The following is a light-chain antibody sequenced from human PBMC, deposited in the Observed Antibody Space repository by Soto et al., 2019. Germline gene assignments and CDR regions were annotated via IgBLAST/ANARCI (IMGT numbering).Light chain of an antibody. J-gene: IGKJ4*01. CDR3: QQRFIWPPLT. CDR2: DAS. V-gene: IGKV3-11*01. Sequence: EVVLTQSPATLSLSPGERATLSCRASQSVGSYLAWYQQKPGQAPRLLIYDASNRATGIPARFSGSGSGTDFTLTISSLEPEDFAGYYCQQRFIWPPLTFGGGTKVEIK. CDR1: QSVGSY.